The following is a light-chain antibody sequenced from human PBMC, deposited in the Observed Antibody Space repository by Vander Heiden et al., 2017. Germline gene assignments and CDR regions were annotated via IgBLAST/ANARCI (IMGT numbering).Light chain of an antibody. Sequence: QSVLTQPPSVSGAPGQRVTIPCPGSSSNFGAGYDVPWYQQLPGTATTLLLFPISNRPSGVPARFSGSTSGASASPAITGLQAEDEADDYCQSSDSTMRGSGVFGTGTKVTVL. V-gene: IGLV1-40*01. CDR3: QSSDSTMRGSGV. CDR2: PIS. CDR1: SSNFGAGYD. J-gene: IGLJ1*01.